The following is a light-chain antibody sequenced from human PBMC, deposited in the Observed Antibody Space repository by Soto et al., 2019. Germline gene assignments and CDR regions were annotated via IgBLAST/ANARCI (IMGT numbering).Light chain of an antibody. V-gene: IGLV2-14*01. CDR1: SSDIGGYNY. CDR2: EVS. Sequence: QSALTQPVSVSGSPGQSITISCTGTSSDIGGYNYVSWYQQHPGKAPKLMIYEVSNRPSGVSDRFSGSRSGNTASLTISGLQAEDESDYYCISYTSSSTWVFGGGTKLTVL. J-gene: IGLJ3*02. CDR3: ISYTSSSTWV.